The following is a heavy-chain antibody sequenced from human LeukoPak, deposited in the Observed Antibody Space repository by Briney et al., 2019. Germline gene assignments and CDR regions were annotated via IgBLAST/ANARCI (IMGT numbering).Heavy chain of an antibody. CDR3: ARISSGWRRGGRYYFDY. Sequence: PSETLSLTCAVYGGSFSGYYWSWIRQPPGKGLEWIGEINHSGSTNYNPSLKSRVTISVDTSKNQFSLKLSSVTAADTAVYYCARISSGWRRGGRYYFDYWGQGTLVTVSS. D-gene: IGHD6-19*01. CDR2: INHSGST. J-gene: IGHJ4*02. CDR1: GGSFSGYY. V-gene: IGHV4-34*01.